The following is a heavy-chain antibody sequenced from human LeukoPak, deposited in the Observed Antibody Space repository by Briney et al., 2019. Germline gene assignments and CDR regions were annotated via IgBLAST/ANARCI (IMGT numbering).Heavy chain of an antibody. CDR1: GFTFSSYA. J-gene: IGHJ4*02. Sequence: GGSLRLSCAASGFTFSSYAMSWVRQAPGKGLEWVSAISGSGGSTYYADSVKGRFTISRDNSKNTLYLQMNGLRAEDTAVYYCAKDVTSGYLFDYWGQGTLVTVSS. D-gene: IGHD3-3*01. V-gene: IGHV3-23*01. CDR3: AKDVTSGYLFDY. CDR2: ISGSGGST.